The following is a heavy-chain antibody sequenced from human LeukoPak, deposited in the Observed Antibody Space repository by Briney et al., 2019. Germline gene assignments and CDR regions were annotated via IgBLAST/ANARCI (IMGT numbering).Heavy chain of an antibody. CDR2: INHSGST. CDR1: GGSFSDYY. V-gene: IGHV4-34*01. D-gene: IGHD2-2*01. Sequence: NPSETLSLTCAVYGGSFSDYYWSWIRQPPGKGLEWIGEINHSGSTNYNPSLKSRVTISVDTSKNQFSLKLSSVTAADTAVYYCARLGSTKDIVVVPASNNWFDPWGQGTLVTVSS. J-gene: IGHJ5*02. CDR3: ARLGSTKDIVVVPASNNWFDP.